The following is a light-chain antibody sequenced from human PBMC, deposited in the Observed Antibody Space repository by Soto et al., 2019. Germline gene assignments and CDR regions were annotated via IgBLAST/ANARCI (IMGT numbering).Light chain of an antibody. CDR3: QQYNNWPPWT. J-gene: IGKJ1*01. CDR2: GAS. CDR1: QSVSSSY. V-gene: IGKV3-20*01. Sequence: EIVLTQSPGTLSLSPGERATLSCRASQSVSSSYLAWYQQKPGQAPRLLIYGASSRATDIPDRFSGSGSGTDFTLTISSLEPEDFAVYYCQQYNNWPPWTFGQGTKVDIK.